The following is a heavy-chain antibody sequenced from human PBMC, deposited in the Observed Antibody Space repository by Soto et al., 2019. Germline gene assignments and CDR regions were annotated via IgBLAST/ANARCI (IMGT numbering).Heavy chain of an antibody. CDR2: IGSDGSPT. Sequence: EVQLVESGGGLVQPGGSLRLSCAASGFTFSSYWIHWVRQAPGKVLVWVSRIGSDGSPTRYADSVKGRFTISRDNAKNTLYLQMSSLRAEDTAVYYCARGRGYGDYFYFDYWGKGTLVTVAS. J-gene: IGHJ4*02. CDR1: GFTFSSYW. CDR3: ARGRGYGDYFYFDY. D-gene: IGHD4-17*01. V-gene: IGHV3-74*01.